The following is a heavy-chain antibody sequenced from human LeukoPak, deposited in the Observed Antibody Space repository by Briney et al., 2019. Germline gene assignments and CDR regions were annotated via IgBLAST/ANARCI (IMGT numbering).Heavy chain of an antibody. CDR1: GFTFSSYS. CDR3: ARDPYSSGWAYYFDY. Sequence: PGGSLRLSCAASGFTFSSYSMTWVRQAPGKGLEWVSSISSSSSYIYYAYSVKGRFTISRDNAKNSLYLQMNSLRGEETAVYYCARDPYSSGWAYYFDYWGQGTLVTV. CDR2: ISSSSSYI. V-gene: IGHV3-21*01. J-gene: IGHJ4*02. D-gene: IGHD6-19*01.